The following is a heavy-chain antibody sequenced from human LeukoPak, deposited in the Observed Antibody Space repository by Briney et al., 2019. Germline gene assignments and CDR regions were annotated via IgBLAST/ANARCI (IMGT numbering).Heavy chain of an antibody. V-gene: IGHV4-59*01. D-gene: IGHD6-13*01. J-gene: IGHJ4*02. CDR2: ISYSGST. CDR3: ARADTHHIHSSSWHFDY. CDR1: GGSISSYF. Sequence: SETLSLTCTVSGGSISSYFWSWIRQPPGKTLEWIGYISYSGSTNYDPSLKSRVTISVDTSKNQFSLKLTSVSAADTAVYYCARADTHHIHSSSWHFDYWGQGTLATVSP.